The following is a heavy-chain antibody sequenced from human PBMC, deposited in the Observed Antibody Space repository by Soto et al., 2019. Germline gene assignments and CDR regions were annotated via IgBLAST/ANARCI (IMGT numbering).Heavy chain of an antibody. J-gene: IGHJ4*02. CDR1: GFTFSSYD. V-gene: IGHV3-23*01. D-gene: IGHD2-15*01. Sequence: VGSLRLSCAASGFTFSSYDMGWVRQGAGKGLEWVAVGSSGGSTHYADSGRGRFTISRDNSKNTLSLQMNSLTAEDTAVYFCAKRRGAGGHFDYWGQGALVTVSS. CDR3: AKRRGAGGHFDY. CDR2: GSSGGST.